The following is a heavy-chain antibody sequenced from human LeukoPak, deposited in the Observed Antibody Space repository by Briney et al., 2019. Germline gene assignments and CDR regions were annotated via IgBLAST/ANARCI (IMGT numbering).Heavy chain of an antibody. CDR1: GGSFSGYY. V-gene: IGHV4-34*01. CDR3: ARDSGGSSGWNDY. Sequence: SETLSLTCAVYGGSFSGYYWSWIRQPPGKGLEWIGEINHSGSTNYNPSLKSRVTMSVDTSKNQFSLKLSSVTAADTAVYYCARDSGGSSGWNDYWGQGTLVTVSS. CDR2: INHSGST. D-gene: IGHD6-19*01. J-gene: IGHJ4*02.